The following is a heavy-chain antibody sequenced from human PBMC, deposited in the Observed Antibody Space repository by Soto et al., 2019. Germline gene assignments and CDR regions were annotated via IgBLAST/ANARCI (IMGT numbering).Heavy chain of an antibody. V-gene: IGHV1-2*07. J-gene: IGHJ4*02. D-gene: IGHD6-19*01. CDR3: ARREQWLENFDY. Sequence: QVQLVQSGAEVKKPGASEKVSCKTSGYTLTVYYIHRIRQAPGQGLEWMGWINPNSGDTNYSHDFQGRVTMTSDTSFTTAYVELTRLRSDDTAVYSCARREQWLENFDYWGQGTLVTVSS. CDR2: INPNSGDT. CDR1: GYTLTVYY.